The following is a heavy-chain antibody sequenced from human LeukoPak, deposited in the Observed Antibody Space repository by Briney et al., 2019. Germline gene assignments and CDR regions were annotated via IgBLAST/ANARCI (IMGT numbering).Heavy chain of an antibody. J-gene: IGHJ4*02. CDR1: GFTFSSYA. D-gene: IGHD1-26*01. V-gene: IGHV3-23*01. Sequence: GGSLRLSCAASGFTFSSYAMSWVRQAPGKGLEWVSAISGSGGSTYYADSVEGRFTISRDNAKNSLYLQMNSLRAEDTALYHCARDTGELNYWGQGTLVTVSS. CDR3: ARDTGELNY. CDR2: ISGSGGST.